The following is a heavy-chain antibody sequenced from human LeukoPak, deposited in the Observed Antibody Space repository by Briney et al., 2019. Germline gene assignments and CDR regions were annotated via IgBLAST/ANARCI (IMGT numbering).Heavy chain of an antibody. D-gene: IGHD2-2*02. V-gene: IGHV4-4*02. Sequence: SETLSLTCAVSGGSISSSNWWSWVRQPPGKGLEWIGEIYHSGSTNYNPSLKSRVTISVDKSKNQFSLKLSSVTAADTAVYYCAREGYCSSTSCYRNWFDPWGQGTLVTVSS. CDR3: AREGYCSSTSCYRNWFDP. CDR1: GGSISSSNW. CDR2: IYHSGST. J-gene: IGHJ5*02.